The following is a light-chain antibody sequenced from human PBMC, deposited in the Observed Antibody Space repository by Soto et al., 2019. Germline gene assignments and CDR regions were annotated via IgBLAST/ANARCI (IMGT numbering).Light chain of an antibody. V-gene: IGKV3D-15*01. CDR2: GAS. CDR3: QQYNNWPPIT. J-gene: IGKJ5*01. Sequence: EIVLTQSPVALSLSPWERATLSCRASQSVSNNYLAWYQQKPGQAPRLLIYGASNRATGIPDRFSGSGSGTEFTLTISSLQSEDFAVYYCQQYNNWPPITFGQGTRLEIK. CDR1: QSVSNN.